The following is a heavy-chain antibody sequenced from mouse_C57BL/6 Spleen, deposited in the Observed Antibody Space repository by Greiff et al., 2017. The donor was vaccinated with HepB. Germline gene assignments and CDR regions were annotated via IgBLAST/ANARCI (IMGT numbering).Heavy chain of an antibody. V-gene: IGHV5-17*01. Sequence: DVMLVESGGGLVKPGGSLKLSCAASGFTFSDYGMHWVRQAPEKGLEWVAYISSGSSTIYYADTVKGRFTISRDNAKNTLFLQMTSLRSEDTAMYYCARPFFYYGVDYWGQGTTLTVSS. J-gene: IGHJ2*01. D-gene: IGHD1-1*01. CDR3: ARPFFYYGVDY. CDR1: GFTFSDYG. CDR2: ISSGSSTI.